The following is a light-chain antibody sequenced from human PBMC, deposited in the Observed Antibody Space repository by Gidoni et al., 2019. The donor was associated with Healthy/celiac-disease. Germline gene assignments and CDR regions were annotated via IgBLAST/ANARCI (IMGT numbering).Light chain of an antibody. CDR3: QQRSNWGGST. CDR1: QSVSSY. CDR2: DAS. J-gene: IGKJ3*01. Sequence: EIVLTQSPATLSLSPGERATLSCRASQSVSSYLAWYQQKPGQAPRLLIYDASNRATGIPARFSGSGSGTDFTLTISSLEPEDFAVYYCQQRSNWGGSTFGPGTKVDIK. V-gene: IGKV3-11*01.